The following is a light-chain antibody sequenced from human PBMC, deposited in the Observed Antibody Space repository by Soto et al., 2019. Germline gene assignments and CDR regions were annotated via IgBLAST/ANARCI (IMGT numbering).Light chain of an antibody. J-gene: IGKJ1*01. CDR2: GAS. Sequence: ETVIAHSTDTLSISLGERGTLSCISSQSINSNVDWYQQKPGQARRVLMYGASTRATDTPARLSGSGSGTEFTLTISSLRSEDCAVYYCQQYHNWPPAKFGQGTKVHI. CDR1: QSINSN. V-gene: IGKV3-15*01. CDR3: QQYHNWPPAK.